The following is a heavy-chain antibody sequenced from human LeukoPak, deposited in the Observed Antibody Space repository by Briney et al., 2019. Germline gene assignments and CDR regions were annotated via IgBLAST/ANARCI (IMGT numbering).Heavy chain of an antibody. CDR1: GVSIGSHY. CDR2: VYNSGTT. V-gene: IGHV4-59*11. J-gene: IGHJ4*02. Sequence: PSETLSLTCTVSGVSIGSHYWSWIRQSPGKGLEWIGCVYNSGTTVYNTSLTGRATISVHTSKNQYSLNLRSVTSADAAVYYCARDAYWGQGILVTVSS. CDR3: ARDAY.